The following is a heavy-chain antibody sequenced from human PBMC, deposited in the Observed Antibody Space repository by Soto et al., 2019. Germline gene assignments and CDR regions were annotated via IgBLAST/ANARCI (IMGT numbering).Heavy chain of an antibody. V-gene: IGHV4-30-2*01. Sequence: PSETLSLTCAVSGGSISSGGYSWSWIRQPPGKGLEWIGYIYHSGSTYYNPSLKGRFTISRDNAKNSLYLQMNSLRAEDTAMYYCARDVTLGNPDPWGQGTLVTVSS. J-gene: IGHJ5*02. D-gene: IGHD2-15*01. CDR2: IYHSGST. CDR1: GGSISSGGYS. CDR3: ARDVTLGNPDP.